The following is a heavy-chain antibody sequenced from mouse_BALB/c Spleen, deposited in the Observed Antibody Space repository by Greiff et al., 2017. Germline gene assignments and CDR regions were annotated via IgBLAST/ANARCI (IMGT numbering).Heavy chain of an antibody. CDR2: IRSKSNNYAT. D-gene: IGHD2-1*01. J-gene: IGHJ3*01. V-gene: IGHV10-3*03. Sequence: EVKVVESGGGLVQPKGSLKLSCAASGFTFNTYAMHWVCQAPGKGLEWVARIRSKSNNYATYYADSVKDRFTISRDDSQSMLYLQMNNLKTEDTAMYYCVREDYGNGFAYWGQGTLVTVSA. CDR3: VREDYGNGFAY. CDR1: GFTFNTYA.